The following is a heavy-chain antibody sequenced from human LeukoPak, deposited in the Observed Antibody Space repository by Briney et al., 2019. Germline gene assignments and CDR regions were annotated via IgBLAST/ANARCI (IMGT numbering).Heavy chain of an antibody. Sequence: VASVKVSCKASGGTFSSYAISWVRQAPGQGLEWMGRIIPIFGTANYAQKFQGRVTITTDESTSTAYMELCSLRSEDTAVYYCARSIVVVTALDAFDIWGQGTMVTVSS. CDR1: GGTFSSYA. CDR2: IIPIFGTA. J-gene: IGHJ3*02. CDR3: ARSIVVVTALDAFDI. D-gene: IGHD2-21*02. V-gene: IGHV1-69*05.